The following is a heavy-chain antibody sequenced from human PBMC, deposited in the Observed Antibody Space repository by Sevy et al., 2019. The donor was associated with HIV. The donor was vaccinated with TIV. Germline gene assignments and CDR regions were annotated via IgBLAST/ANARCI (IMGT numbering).Heavy chain of an antibody. CDR3: ARDTRKLRFLELAY. CDR2: ISYDGSNK. J-gene: IGHJ4*02. D-gene: IGHD3-3*01. V-gene: IGHV3-30-3*01. CDR1: GFTFSSYA. Sequence: GGSLRLSCAASGFTFSSYAMHWVRQAPGKGLEWVAVISYDGSNKYYADSVKGRFTISRDNSKNTLYLQMNSLRAEDTAVYYCARDTRKLRFLELAYLGQGTLVTVSS.